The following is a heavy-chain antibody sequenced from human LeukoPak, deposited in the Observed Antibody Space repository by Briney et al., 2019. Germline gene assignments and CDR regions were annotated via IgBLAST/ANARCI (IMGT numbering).Heavy chain of an antibody. CDR2: ITSGGDYI. Sequence: GGSLRLSCAASGFTFNTFNMNWVRQAPGKGLEWVSSITSGGDYIYYADSVQGRFTTSRDNAKNSLSLQLNSLRVEDTAVYYCARGHYDVLAASYKWTPDYWGQGTLVTVSS. V-gene: IGHV3-21*01. CDR1: GFTFNTFN. D-gene: IGHD3-9*01. CDR3: ARGHYDVLAASYKWTPDY. J-gene: IGHJ4*02.